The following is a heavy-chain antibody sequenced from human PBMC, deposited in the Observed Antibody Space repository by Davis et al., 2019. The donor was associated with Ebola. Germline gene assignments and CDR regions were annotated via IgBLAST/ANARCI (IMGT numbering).Heavy chain of an antibody. CDR2: INHSGST. D-gene: IGHD2-15*01. CDR3: ARDRLLFDY. Sequence: SETLSLTCAVYGGSFSSYYWSWIRQPPGKGLEWIGEINHSGSTNYNPSLKSRVTISVDTSKNQFSLKLSSVTAADTAVYYCARDRLLFDYWGQGTLVTVSS. J-gene: IGHJ4*02. CDR1: GGSFSSYY. V-gene: IGHV4-34*01.